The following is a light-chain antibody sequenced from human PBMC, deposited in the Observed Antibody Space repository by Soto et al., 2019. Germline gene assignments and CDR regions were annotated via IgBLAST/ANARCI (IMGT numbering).Light chain of an antibody. Sequence: TQSPATLAVSPGEGATLSCRASQSVRDNLAWYQQKPGQAPRLLIYRASTRATGVPARFSGSGSGTEFTLTISSLQSEDVSVYFCQHYNFWPHTFGQGTKVDIK. CDR1: QSVRDN. J-gene: IGKJ2*01. V-gene: IGKV3-15*01. CDR3: QHYNFWPHT. CDR2: RAS.